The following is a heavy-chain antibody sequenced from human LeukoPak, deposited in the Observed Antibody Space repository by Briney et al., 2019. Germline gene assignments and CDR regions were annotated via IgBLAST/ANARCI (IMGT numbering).Heavy chain of an antibody. CDR2: INPNSGGT. CDR1: GYTFTGYY. CDR3: AREYKYSNYPFDY. J-gene: IGHJ4*02. D-gene: IGHD4-11*01. Sequence: ASVKVSCKASGYTFTGYYMHWVRQAPGQGLEWMGWINPNSGGTNYAQKVQGRVTMTRDTSISTAYMELSRLRSDDTAVYYCAREYKYSNYPFDYWGQGTLVTVSS. V-gene: IGHV1-2*02.